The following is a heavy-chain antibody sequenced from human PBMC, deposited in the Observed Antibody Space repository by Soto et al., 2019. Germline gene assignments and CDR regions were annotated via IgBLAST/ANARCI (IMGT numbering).Heavy chain of an antibody. V-gene: IGHV1-8*01. Sequence: AASVKVSCKASGDTFTRYDINWVRQATGQGLEWMGWMNPNSGNTGYAQKFQGRVTMTRNTSISTAYMELSSLRSEDTAVYYCARGPVYYGSGRRQQFCIDPCGQGPLVTV. D-gene: IGHD3-10*01. CDR3: ARGPVYYGSGRRQQFCIDP. J-gene: IGHJ5*02. CDR2: MNPNSGNT. CDR1: GDTFTRYD.